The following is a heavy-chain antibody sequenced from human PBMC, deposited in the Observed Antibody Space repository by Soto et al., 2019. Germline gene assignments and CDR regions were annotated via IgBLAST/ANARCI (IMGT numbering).Heavy chain of an antibody. D-gene: IGHD1-1*01. V-gene: IGHV1-69*13. Sequence: ASVKVSCKASGGTFSSYAISWVRQAPGQGLEWMGGIIPIFGTANYAQKFQGRVTITADESTSTAYMELSSLRSEDTAVYYCARGFRPGRIHINTGYWGQGTLVTVSS. CDR3: ARGFRPGRIHINTGY. CDR1: GGTFSSYA. J-gene: IGHJ4*02. CDR2: IIPIFGTA.